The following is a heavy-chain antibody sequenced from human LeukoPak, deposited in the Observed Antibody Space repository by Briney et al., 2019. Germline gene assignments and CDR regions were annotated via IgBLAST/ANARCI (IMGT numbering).Heavy chain of an antibody. V-gene: IGHV3-66*01. Sequence: GGSLRLSCAASGFTVSSSNYMNWVRQAPGKGLEWVTGIYTGGTTYYTDSVKGRFTISRDNPNNTLYLQMHSLRAEDTAVYYCAREISRFGIWGQGTLVTVSS. J-gene: IGHJ4*02. D-gene: IGHD3-16*01. CDR2: IYTGGTT. CDR3: AREISRFGI. CDR1: GFTVSSSNY.